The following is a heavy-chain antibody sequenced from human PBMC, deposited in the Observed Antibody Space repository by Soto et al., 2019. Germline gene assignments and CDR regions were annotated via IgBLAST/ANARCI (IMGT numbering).Heavy chain of an antibody. CDR2: IRNKPNSYNT. J-gene: IGHJ5*02. D-gene: IGHD2-8*02. CDR1: GFTFSDHY. Sequence: GGSLRLSCAASGFTFSDHYMDWVRQTPGKGLEWVGRIRNKPNSYNTEYAASVEGRFTISRDESNNSVSLQMNSLKTEDTAVYYCALIDTVKKFDPWGQGTQVTVSS. V-gene: IGHV3-72*01. CDR3: ALIDTVKKFDP.